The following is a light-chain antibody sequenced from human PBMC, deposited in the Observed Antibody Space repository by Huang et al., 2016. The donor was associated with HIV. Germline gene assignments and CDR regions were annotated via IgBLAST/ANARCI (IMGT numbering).Light chain of an antibody. CDR2: ATS. CDR1: QGISKS. CDR3: QQYQSVPWT. Sequence: DIQMTQSPSSLSASVRDRVTIICRASQGISKSLAWYQQKPGKAPKLLLYATSKLGSGVPSRCSGSGSGSHYTLTIRTLQPEDLATYYCQQYQSVPWTFGQGTKVAI. J-gene: IGKJ1*01. V-gene: IGKV1-NL1*01.